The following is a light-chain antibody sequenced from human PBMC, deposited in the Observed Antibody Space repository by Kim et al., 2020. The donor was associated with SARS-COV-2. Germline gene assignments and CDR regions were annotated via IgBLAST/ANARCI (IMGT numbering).Light chain of an antibody. CDR3: AAWDDSLSGSWV. CDR2: RNN. V-gene: IGLV1-47*01. J-gene: IGLJ3*02. Sequence: RGSISGSGSSSNIGRNYVYWYQQPPGTAPKLLIYRNNQRPSGVPDRFSGSKSGTSASLAISGLRSEDEADYYCAAWDDSLSGSWVFGGGTQLTVL. CDR1: SSNIGRNY.